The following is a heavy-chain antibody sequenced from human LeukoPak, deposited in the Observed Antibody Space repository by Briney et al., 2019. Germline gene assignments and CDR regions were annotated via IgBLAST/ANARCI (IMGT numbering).Heavy chain of an antibody. CDR2: TYYRSKWYN. J-gene: IGHJ6*02. CDR3: ARVLPRYGMDV. Sequence: SQTLTLTCAISGDSVSSNSVTWNWIRQSPSRGLEWLGRTYYRSKWYNDYAVSVKSRITINPDTSKNQFSLQLNSVTSEDTAVYYCARVLPRYGMDVWGQGTTVTVSS. D-gene: IGHD1-14*01. CDR1: GDSVSSNSVT. V-gene: IGHV6-1*01.